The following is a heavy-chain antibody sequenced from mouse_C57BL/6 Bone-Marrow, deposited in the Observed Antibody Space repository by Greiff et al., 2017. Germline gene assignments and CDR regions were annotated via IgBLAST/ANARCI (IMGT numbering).Heavy chain of an antibody. CDR1: GYTFTSSW. CDR2: IDPSDSYT. CDR3: ARLVRYYFDY. Sequence: QVQLQQPGAELVMPGASVKLSCKASGYTFTSSWMHWVKQRPGQGLEWIGEIDPSDSYTNYNQKFKGKSTLTVDKSSSTAYMQLSSLTSEDSAVYYCARLVRYYFDYWGQGTTLTVSS. V-gene: IGHV1-69*01. J-gene: IGHJ2*01. D-gene: IGHD2-1*01.